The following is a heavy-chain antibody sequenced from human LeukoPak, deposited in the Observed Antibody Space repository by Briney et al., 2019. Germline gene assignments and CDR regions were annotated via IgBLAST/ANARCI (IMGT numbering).Heavy chain of an antibody. V-gene: IGHV3-11*05. CDR3: ARASDDYVWGSYRYFDY. CDR1: GFTFSDYY. CDR2: ISSSSYT. D-gene: IGHD3-16*02. J-gene: IGHJ4*02. Sequence: GGSLTLSCTVSGFTFSDYYMSWLRQAPGKGLEWVSYISSSSYTNYPDSVKGRFTISRDHSKNSLYLQMNRLRAEDTAVYYCARASDDYVWGSYRYFDYWGQGTLVTVSS.